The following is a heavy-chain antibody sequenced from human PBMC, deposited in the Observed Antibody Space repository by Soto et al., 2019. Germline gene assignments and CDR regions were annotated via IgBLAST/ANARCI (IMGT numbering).Heavy chain of an antibody. D-gene: IGHD3-22*01. Sequence: HGESLKISCKGCGYSFTSYWIGWVRHMPGKDLEWMGIIYPGLSDMRYSPAFQGKVTISADKSISTVYLQWSSLNASDTAMYYCARRAGYYEYYFDNGGQETLVTVSS. CDR1: GYSFTSYW. CDR3: ARRAGYYEYYFDN. CDR2: IYPGLSDM. J-gene: IGHJ4*01. V-gene: IGHV5-51*01.